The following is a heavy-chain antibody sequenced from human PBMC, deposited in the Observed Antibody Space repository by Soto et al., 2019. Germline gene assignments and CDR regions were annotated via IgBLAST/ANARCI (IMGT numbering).Heavy chain of an antibody. V-gene: IGHV4-4*07. J-gene: IGHJ5*02. CDR3: ARGQRFSDWFDP. CDR2: IYSSGNT. D-gene: IGHD3-3*01. CDR1: GGTISGYY. Sequence: KTXGTLSLTCSVSGGTISGYYWTWIRQPAGKGLEWIGRIYSSGNTKYNPSLQSRVTMSLDTSNNQFSLRLTSVTAADTAVYYCARGQRFSDWFDPWGQGTLVTVSS.